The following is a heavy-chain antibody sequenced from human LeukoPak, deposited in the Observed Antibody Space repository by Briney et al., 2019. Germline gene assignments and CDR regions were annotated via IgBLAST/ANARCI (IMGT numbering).Heavy chain of an antibody. CDR2: IYYSGSA. CDR1: GGSISSGGYY. D-gene: IGHD1-7*01. Sequence: PSETLSLTCTVSGGSISSGGYYWSWIRQHPGKGLEWIGYIYYSGSAYYNPSLKSRVTISVDTSKNQFSLKLSSVTAADTAVYYCARGAGTTVFDYWGQGTLVTVSS. V-gene: IGHV4-31*03. CDR3: ARGAGTTVFDY. J-gene: IGHJ4*02.